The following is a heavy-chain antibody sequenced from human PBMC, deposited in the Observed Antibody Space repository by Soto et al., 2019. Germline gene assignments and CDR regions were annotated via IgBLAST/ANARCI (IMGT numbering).Heavy chain of an antibody. D-gene: IGHD3-22*01. V-gene: IGHV4-39*01. J-gene: IGHJ4*02. Sequence: SETLSLPCTVSAVSISSSSYYLGWLRQPPGKGLEWIGSIYYSGSTYYNPSLKSRVTISVDTSKNQFSLKLSSVTAADTAVYYCARQGNYYDSSGFVDYWGQGTLVTFS. CDR1: AVSISSSSYY. CDR2: IYYSGST. CDR3: ARQGNYYDSSGFVDY.